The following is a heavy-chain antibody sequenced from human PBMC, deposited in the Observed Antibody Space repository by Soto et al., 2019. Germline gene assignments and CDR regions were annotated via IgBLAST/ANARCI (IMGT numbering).Heavy chain of an antibody. D-gene: IGHD3-9*01. V-gene: IGHV1-69*13. Sequence: GASVKVSCKASGGTFSSYAISWVRQAPGQGLEWMGGIIPIFGTANYAQKFQGRVTITADESTSTAYMELSSLRSEDTAVYYCACSVDYDILTGPPGGNSFDPWGQGTLVTVSS. J-gene: IGHJ5*02. CDR2: IIPIFGTA. CDR1: GGTFSSYA. CDR3: ACSVDYDILTGPPGGNSFDP.